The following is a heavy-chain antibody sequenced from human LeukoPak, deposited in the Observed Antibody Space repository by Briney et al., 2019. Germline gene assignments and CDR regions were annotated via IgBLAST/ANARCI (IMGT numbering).Heavy chain of an antibody. D-gene: IGHD2-8*01. V-gene: IGHV3-23*01. J-gene: IGHJ4*02. CDR1: GFVFSTYA. CDR3: AKVKALDAVASYFDY. Sequence: GGSLRLSCAASGFVFSTYAMGWVRQAPGKGLEWVSAISSSGDTTYYADSVKGQFTISRDNSKNTLDLQMSSLRAEDTAMYHCAKVKALDAVASYFDYWGQGTLVTVSS. CDR2: ISSSGDTT.